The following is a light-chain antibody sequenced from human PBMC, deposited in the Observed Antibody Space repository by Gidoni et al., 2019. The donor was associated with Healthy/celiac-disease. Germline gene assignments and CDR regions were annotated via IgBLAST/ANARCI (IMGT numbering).Light chain of an antibody. CDR2: AAS. J-gene: IGKJ2*03. CDR1: QGISSY. V-gene: IGKV1-8*01. Sequence: AIRMTQSPSSFSASTGDRVTITCRASQGISSYLAWYQQKPGKAPKLLIYAASTLQSGVPSRFSGSGSGTDFTLTISCLQSEDFATYYCQQGESFGQGTKLEIK. CDR3: QQGES.